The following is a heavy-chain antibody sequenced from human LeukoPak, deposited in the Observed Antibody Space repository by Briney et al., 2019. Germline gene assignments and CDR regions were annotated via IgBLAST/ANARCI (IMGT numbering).Heavy chain of an antibody. CDR3: AKEGLVDYYDSSGYPKAFDI. CDR2: ISGSGGST. CDR1: GFTFSSYA. V-gene: IGHV3-23*01. Sequence: PGGSLRLSCAASGFTFSSYAMSWVRQAPGKGLEWVSAISGSGGSTYYADSVKGRFTISGDNSKNTLYLQMNSLRAEDTAVYYCAKEGLVDYYDSSGYPKAFDIWGQGTMVTVSS. J-gene: IGHJ3*02. D-gene: IGHD3-22*01.